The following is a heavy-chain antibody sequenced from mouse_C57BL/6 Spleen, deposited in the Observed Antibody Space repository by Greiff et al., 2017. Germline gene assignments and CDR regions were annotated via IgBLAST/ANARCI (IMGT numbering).Heavy chain of an antibody. CDR2: IDPSDSET. D-gene: IGHD1-1*02. Sequence: QVQLQQPGAELVRPGSSVKLSCKASGYTFTSYWMHWVKQRPIQGLEWIGNIDPSDSETHYNQKFKDKATLTVDKSSSTAYMQLSSLTSEDSAVYYCARDGGPLGAMDYWGQGTSVTVSS. CDR1: GYTFTSYW. J-gene: IGHJ4*01. CDR3: ARDGGPLGAMDY. V-gene: IGHV1-52*01.